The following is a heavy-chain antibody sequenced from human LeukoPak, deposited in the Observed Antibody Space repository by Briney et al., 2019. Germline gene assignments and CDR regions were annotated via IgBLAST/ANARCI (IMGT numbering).Heavy chain of an antibody. CDR3: AGDPYCSSTSCSLP. Sequence: ASVKVSCKASGYTFTSYGISWVRQAPGQGLEWMGWISAYNGNTNYAQKLQGRVTMTTDTSTSTAYMELRSLRSDDTAVYYCAGDPYCSSTSCSLPWGQGTLVTVSS. D-gene: IGHD2-2*01. V-gene: IGHV1-18*01. CDR1: GYTFTSYG. CDR2: ISAYNGNT. J-gene: IGHJ5*02.